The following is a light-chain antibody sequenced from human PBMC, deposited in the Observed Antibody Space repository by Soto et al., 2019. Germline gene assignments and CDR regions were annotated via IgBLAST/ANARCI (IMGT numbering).Light chain of an antibody. J-gene: IGLJ3*02. CDR1: SSDVGGYNY. V-gene: IGLV2-14*01. Sequence: QSALTQPASVSGSPGQSITISCTGTSSDVGGYNYVSWYQQHPGKAPKLMIYEVNNRPSGVSNRFSGSKSGNTASLTISGLQAEDEADYYCSSYTSISIPVFGGGTKLTVL. CDR3: SSYTSISIPV. CDR2: EVN.